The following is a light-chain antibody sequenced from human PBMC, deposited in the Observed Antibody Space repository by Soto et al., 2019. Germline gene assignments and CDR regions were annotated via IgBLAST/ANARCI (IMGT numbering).Light chain of an antibody. V-gene: IGKV3-11*01. CDR1: QSVSSY. CDR3: QQRSNWPL. J-gene: IGKJ4*01. CDR2: DAS. Sequence: EIVLTQSPATLSLSPGERATLSCRASQSVSSYLAWYQQKPGQAPRLLIYDASNRATGIPARFSGSGSGTDFTLTISSLAPEDFAVYYCQQRSNWPLFGGGTKVEIK.